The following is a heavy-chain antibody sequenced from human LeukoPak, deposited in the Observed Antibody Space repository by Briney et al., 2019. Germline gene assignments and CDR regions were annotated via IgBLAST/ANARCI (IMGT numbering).Heavy chain of an antibody. CDR1: GFTFDDYA. V-gene: IGHV3-9*01. D-gene: IGHD6-19*01. Sequence: GRSLRLSCAASGFTFDDYAMHWVRQAPGKGLEWVSGISWNSGSIGYADSVKGRFTISRDNAKNSLYLQMNSLRAEDTALYYCAKGLLRSIAVAGTDYWGRGTLVTVSS. CDR3: AKGLLRSIAVAGTDY. CDR2: ISWNSGSI. J-gene: IGHJ4*02.